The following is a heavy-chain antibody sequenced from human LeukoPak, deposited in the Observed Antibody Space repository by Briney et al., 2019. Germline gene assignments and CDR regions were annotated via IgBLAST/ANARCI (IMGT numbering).Heavy chain of an antibody. Sequence: GGSLRLSCTASGFTFSSYWMTWVRQAPGKGLEWVANIEPAGSATYYVDSVKGRFTISRDNAKNLLYLQMNSLRAEDSAVYHCGRFGYVAAVDSWGQGALVTVSS. CDR2: IEPAGSAT. J-gene: IGHJ4*02. CDR1: GFTFSSYW. D-gene: IGHD2-15*01. V-gene: IGHV3-7*01. CDR3: GRFGYVAAVDS.